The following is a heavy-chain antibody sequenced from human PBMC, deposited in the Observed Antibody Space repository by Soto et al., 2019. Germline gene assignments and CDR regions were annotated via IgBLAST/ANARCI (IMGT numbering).Heavy chain of an antibody. CDR2: IKQDGSEK. Sequence: GGSLRLSCAASGFTFSSYWMSWVRQAPGKGLEWVANIKQDGSEKYYVDSVKGRFTISRDNAKNSLYLQMNSLRAEDTAVYYCARGGLYCGGDCYTYYYYYMDVWGKGTTVTV. CDR3: ARGGLYCGGDCYTYYYYYMDV. V-gene: IGHV3-7*04. CDR1: GFTFSSYW. J-gene: IGHJ6*03. D-gene: IGHD2-21*02.